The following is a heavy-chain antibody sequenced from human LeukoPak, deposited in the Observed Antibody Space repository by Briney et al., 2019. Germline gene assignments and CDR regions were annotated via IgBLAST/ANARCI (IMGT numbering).Heavy chain of an antibody. J-gene: IGHJ4*02. V-gene: IGHV6-1*01. CDR2: TYYKSKWYN. D-gene: IGHD6-19*01. CDR3: ARGRSGAAVADWGE. CDR1: GDSVSSNSAA. Sequence: SQTLSLTCAISGDSVSSNSAAWNWTRQSPSRGLEWLGRTYYKSKWYNDYAVSVKGRITINPDTSKNQFSLQLNSVTPEDTAIYYCARGRSGAAVADWGEWGQGTLVTVSS.